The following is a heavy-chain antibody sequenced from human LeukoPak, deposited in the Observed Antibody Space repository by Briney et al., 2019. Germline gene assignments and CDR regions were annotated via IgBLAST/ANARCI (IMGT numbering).Heavy chain of an antibody. CDR2: MDGNSGKT. J-gene: IGHJ3*02. D-gene: IGHD3-22*01. CDR3: ARLYYYASSGYDALDI. Sequence: ASMKVSCKTSGYTFTSYDINWVRQVTGQGLEWVGGMDGNSGKTAYAQNFLGRVTITRNSSISTAYMELSSLRSEDTAVYYCARLYYYASSGYDALDIWGQGTMVAVSS. V-gene: IGHV1-8*01. CDR1: GYTFTSYD.